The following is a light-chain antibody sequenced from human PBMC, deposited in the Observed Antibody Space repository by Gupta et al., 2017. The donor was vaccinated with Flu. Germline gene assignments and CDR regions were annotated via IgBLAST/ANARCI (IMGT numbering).Light chain of an antibody. V-gene: IGLV3-21*02. J-gene: IGLJ2*01. CDR3: QVWESNSDDHVL. Sequence: SYVLTQPPSVSVAPGQTASITCEGNNIGGKNVHWYHQKAGQAPVLVVYDDRDRPSRIPHGLSGGNTGEKATITTSGGVDGDEDDDYCQVWESNSDDHVLFGGGTKLTVL. CDR2: DDR. CDR1: NIGGKN.